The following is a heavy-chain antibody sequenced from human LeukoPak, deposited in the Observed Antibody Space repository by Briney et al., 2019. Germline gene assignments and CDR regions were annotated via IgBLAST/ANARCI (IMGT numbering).Heavy chain of an antibody. V-gene: IGHV3-30*18. CDR3: AKGVVAATNAAYYGMDV. CDR1: GFTFSNYG. CDR2: ISYDESDT. J-gene: IGHJ6*02. Sequence: HPGRSLRLSCAASGFTFSNYGMPWVRQAPGKGLEWVAVISYDESDTYYADSVKGRFTISRDNSKNTLYLQMNSLRPEDTAVYYCAKGVVAATNAAYYGMDVWGQGTTVTVSS. D-gene: IGHD2-15*01.